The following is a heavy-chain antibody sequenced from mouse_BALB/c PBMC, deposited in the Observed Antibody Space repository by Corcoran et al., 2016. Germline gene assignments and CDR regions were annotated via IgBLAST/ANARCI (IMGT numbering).Heavy chain of an antibody. V-gene: IGHV9-3-1*01. Sequence: QIQLVQSGPELKKPGETVKISCKASGYTFTNYGMNCVKQAPGKGLKWMGWINTYTGEPTYADDFKGRFAFSLETSASTAYLQINNLKNEDTATYFCARQDYGYYCDYWGQGTTLTVSS. CDR2: INTYTGEP. J-gene: IGHJ2*01. CDR3: ARQDYGYYCDY. D-gene: IGHD1-2*01. CDR1: GYTFTNYG.